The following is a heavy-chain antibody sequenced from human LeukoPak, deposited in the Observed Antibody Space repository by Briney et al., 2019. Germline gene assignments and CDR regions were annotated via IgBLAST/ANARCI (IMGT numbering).Heavy chain of an antibody. CDR3: ARLKYGTSSGYYDY. D-gene: IGHD2-2*01. Sequence: GESLKISCRPSGYSFSTNWIGWVRQMPGKGLEWMGVIYPGDSDTRYSPSFQGQVTISVDKSITTAYLQWSSLKASDTAIYYCARLKYGTSSGYYDYWGQGTLVTVSS. CDR2: IYPGDSDT. J-gene: IGHJ4*02. V-gene: IGHV5-51*01. CDR1: GYSFSTNW.